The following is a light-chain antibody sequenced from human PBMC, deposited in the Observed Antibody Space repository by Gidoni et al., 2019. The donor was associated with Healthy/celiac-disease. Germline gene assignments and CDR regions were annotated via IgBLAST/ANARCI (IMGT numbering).Light chain of an antibody. Sequence: EIVLTQTPGTLSLSPGERATLSCRGSQSVSSSYLAWYQQKPGQAPRLLIYGASSRATGIPDRFSGSGSGTDFTLTISRLEPEDFAVYSCQQYGSSPYTFGQGTKLEIK. CDR2: GAS. CDR1: QSVSSSY. CDR3: QQYGSSPYT. V-gene: IGKV3-20*01. J-gene: IGKJ2*01.